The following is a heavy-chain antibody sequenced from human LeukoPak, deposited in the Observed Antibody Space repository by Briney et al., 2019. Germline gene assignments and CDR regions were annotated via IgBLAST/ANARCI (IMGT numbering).Heavy chain of an antibody. CDR3: AREDGYSSSWYSDY. Sequence: GGSLRLSCAASGFTFSDYYMSWVRQAPGKGLEWVSDISSTSIYTNYADSVKGRFTISRDNAKNSLYLQMNSLRAEDTAVYYCAREDGYSSSWYSDYWGQGTLVTVSS. V-gene: IGHV3-11*05. CDR1: GFTFSDYY. CDR2: ISSTSIYT. J-gene: IGHJ4*02. D-gene: IGHD6-13*01.